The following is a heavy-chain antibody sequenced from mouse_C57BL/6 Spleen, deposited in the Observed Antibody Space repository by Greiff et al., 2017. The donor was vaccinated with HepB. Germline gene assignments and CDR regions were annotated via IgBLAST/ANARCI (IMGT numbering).Heavy chain of an antibody. V-gene: IGHV5-4*01. CDR1: GFTFSSYA. D-gene: IGHD4-1*01. Sequence: EVQGVESGGGLVKPGGSLKLSCAASGFTFSSYAMSWVRQTPEKRLEWVATISDGGSYTYYPDNVKGRFTISRDNAKHNLYLQMSHLKSEDTAMYYCAREGDWDCYWGQSTTLTVSS. J-gene: IGHJ2*01. CDR2: ISDGGSYT. CDR3: AREGDWDCY.